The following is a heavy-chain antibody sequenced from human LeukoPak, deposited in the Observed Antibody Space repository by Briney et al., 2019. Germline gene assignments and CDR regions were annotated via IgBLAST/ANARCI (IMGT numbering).Heavy chain of an antibody. CDR3: ARDAYDFWSGERDY. D-gene: IGHD3-3*01. CDR1: GGSFSGYY. J-gene: IGHJ4*02. V-gene: IGHV4-34*01. CDR2: INHSGST. Sequence: SETLSLTCAAYGGSFSGYYWSWIRQPPGKGLEWIGEINHSGSTNYNPSLKSRVTISVDTSKNQFSLKLSSVTAADTAVYYCARDAYDFWSGERDYWGQGTLVTVSS.